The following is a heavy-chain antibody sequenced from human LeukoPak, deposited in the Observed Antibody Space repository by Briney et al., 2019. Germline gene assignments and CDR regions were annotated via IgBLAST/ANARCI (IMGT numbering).Heavy chain of an antibody. J-gene: IGHJ5*02. CDR2: IRSKANSYAT. D-gene: IGHD1-26*01. V-gene: IGHV3-73*01. CDR1: GFTFSVSA. CDR3: TRHGATRGYNWFDP. Sequence: GGSLRLSCAASGFTFSVSAMHWVRQASGKGLEWVGRIRSKANSYATAYAASVKGRFTISRDDSKNTAYLQMNSLKTEDTAVYYCTRHGATRGYNWFDPWGQGTLVTVSS.